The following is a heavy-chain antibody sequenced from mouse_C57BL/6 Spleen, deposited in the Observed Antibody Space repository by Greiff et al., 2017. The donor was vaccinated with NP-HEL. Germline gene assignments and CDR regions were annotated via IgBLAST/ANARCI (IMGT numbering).Heavy chain of an antibody. V-gene: IGHV1-64*01. D-gene: IGHD1-1*01. Sequence: QVQLQQPGAELVKPGASVKLSCKASGYTFTSYWMHWVKQRPGQGLEWIGMIHPNSGSTNYNEKFKSKATLTVDKSSSTAYMQLSSLTSEDSAVYYCAGELRGWYFDVWGTGTTVTVSS. CDR1: GYTFTSYW. CDR2: IHPNSGST. CDR3: AGELRGWYFDV. J-gene: IGHJ1*03.